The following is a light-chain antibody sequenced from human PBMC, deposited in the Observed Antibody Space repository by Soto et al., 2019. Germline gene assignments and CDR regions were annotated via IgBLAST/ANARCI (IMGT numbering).Light chain of an antibody. CDR1: RSNIGSGI. V-gene: IGLV1-47*01. Sequence: QSVLTQPPSAWGTPGQGCTLSRSEGRSNIGSGIVYWYQQFPGTAPKLLIYKNNQRPSGVPDRFSGSKSGTSASLAISGLRSEDEADYCAAWDDSLSGAVFGGGTQLTVL. J-gene: IGLJ7*01. CDR2: KNN. CDR3: AAWDDSLSGAV.